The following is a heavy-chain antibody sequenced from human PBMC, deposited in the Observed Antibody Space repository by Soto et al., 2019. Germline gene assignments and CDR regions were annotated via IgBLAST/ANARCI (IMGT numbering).Heavy chain of an antibody. Sequence: SEPLSLTCTVSGGSISSYYCSWIRQPPGKGLEWIGYIYYSGSTNYNPSLKSRVTISVDTSKNQFSLKLSSVTAADTAVYYCARAYYYFDYWGQRTLVTVSS. CDR1: GGSISSYY. J-gene: IGHJ4*02. V-gene: IGHV4-59*01. CDR2: IYYSGST. CDR3: ARAYYYFDY. D-gene: IGHD3-10*01.